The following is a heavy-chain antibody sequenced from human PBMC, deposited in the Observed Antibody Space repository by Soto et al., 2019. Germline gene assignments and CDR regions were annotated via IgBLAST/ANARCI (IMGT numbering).Heavy chain of an antibody. CDR3: AREYSGYDLGED. J-gene: IGHJ4*02. D-gene: IGHD5-12*01. CDR2: IYYSGST. Sequence: QVQLQESGPGLVKPSETLSLTCTVSGGSISSYYWSWIRQPPGKGLEWIGYIYYSGSTNYNPSLKSRVTISVDTSKNQFSLKLSSVTAADTAVYYCAREYSGYDLGEDWGQGTLVTVSS. CDR1: GGSISSYY. V-gene: IGHV4-59*01.